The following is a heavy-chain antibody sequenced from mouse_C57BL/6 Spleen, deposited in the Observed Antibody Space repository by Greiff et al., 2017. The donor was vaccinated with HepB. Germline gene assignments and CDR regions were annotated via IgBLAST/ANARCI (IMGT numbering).Heavy chain of an antibody. J-gene: IGHJ2*01. V-gene: IGHV1-55*01. D-gene: IGHD1-1*01. CDR2: IYPGSGST. CDR1: GYTFTSYW. Sequence: VQLQQSGAELVKPGASVKMSCKASGYTFTSYWITWVKQRPGQGLEWIGDIYPGSGSTNYNEKFKSKATLTVDTSSSTAYMQLSSLTSEDSAVYYCARKAYYYGSSYYFDYWGQSTTLTVSS. CDR3: ARKAYYYGSSYYFDY.